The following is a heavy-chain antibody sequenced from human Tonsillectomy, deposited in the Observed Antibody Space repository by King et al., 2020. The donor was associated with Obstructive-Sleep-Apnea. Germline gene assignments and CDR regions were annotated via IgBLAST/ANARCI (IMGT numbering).Heavy chain of an antibody. Sequence: VQLVESGAEVKKPGESLKISCKGSGYSFTSYWIAWVRQMPGKGLEWMGIIYPDDSDTRYSPSFQGQVTISADRSISTAYLQWSSLKASDTAMYFCARRSGGSGYYRPFDYWGQGTLVTVSS. CDR2: IYPDDSDT. V-gene: IGHV5-51*01. D-gene: IGHD3-22*01. CDR1: GYSFTSYW. J-gene: IGHJ4*02. CDR3: ARRSGGSGYYRPFDY.